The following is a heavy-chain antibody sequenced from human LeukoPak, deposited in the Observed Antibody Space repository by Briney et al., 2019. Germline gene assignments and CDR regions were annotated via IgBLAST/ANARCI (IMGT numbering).Heavy chain of an antibody. D-gene: IGHD3-22*01. CDR2: IGASSTTI. J-gene: IGHJ4*02. CDR3: AKGLDYYDSSGYHY. V-gene: IGHV3-48*04. CDR1: GFTFSSYT. Sequence: GGSLRLSCAASGFTFSSYTMNWVRQPPGKGLEWVSNIGASSTTIYYADSVKGRFTISRDNAKNSLYLQMNSLRAEDTALYYCAKGLDYYDSSGYHYWGQGTLVTVSS.